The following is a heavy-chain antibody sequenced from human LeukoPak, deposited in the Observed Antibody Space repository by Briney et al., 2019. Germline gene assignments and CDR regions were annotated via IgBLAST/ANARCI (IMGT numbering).Heavy chain of an antibody. J-gene: IGHJ1*01. CDR3: AVGDGDYVLGPEYFQH. D-gene: IGHD4-17*01. Sequence: PGGYLRLSCAASGFTFSSYWMTWVRQAPGKGLEWVSVIYSGGSTYYADSVKGRFTISRDNSKNTLYLQMNSLRAEDTAVYYCAVGDGDYVLGPEYFQHWGQGTLVTVSS. CDR2: IYSGGST. V-gene: IGHV3-66*02. CDR1: GFTFSSYW.